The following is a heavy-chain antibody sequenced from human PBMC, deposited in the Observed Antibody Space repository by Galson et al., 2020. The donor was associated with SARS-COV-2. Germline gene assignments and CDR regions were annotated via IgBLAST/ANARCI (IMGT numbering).Heavy chain of an antibody. CDR3: ARDLPLWFGSYGMDV. CDR2: INPNSGGT. Sequence: ASVKVSCKASGNTFTSYYMHWVRQAPGQGLEWMGWINPNSGGTNYAQKFQGRVTMTRDTSISTAYMELSRLRSDDTAVYYCARDLPLWFGSYGMDVWGQGTTVTVSS. D-gene: IGHD3-10*01. CDR1: GNTFTSYY. J-gene: IGHJ6*02. V-gene: IGHV1-2*02.